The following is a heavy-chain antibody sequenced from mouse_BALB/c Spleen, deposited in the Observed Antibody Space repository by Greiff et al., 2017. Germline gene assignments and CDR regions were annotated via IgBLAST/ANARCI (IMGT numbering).Heavy chain of an antibody. CDR2: ISSGGST. V-gene: IGHV5-6-5*01. J-gene: IGHJ2*01. CDR3: ARGLLLRYYFDY. CDR1: GFTFSSFG. Sequence: EVHLVESGGGLVQPGGSRKLSCAASGFTFSSFGMHWVRQAPEKRLEWVASISSGGSTYYPDSVKGRFTISRDNARNILYLQMSSLRSEDTAMYYCARGLLLRYYFDYWGQGTTLTVSS. D-gene: IGHD1-1*01.